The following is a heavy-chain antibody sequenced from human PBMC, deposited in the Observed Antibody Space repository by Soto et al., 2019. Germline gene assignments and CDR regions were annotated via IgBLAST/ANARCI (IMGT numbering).Heavy chain of an antibody. J-gene: IGHJ5*02. CDR2: ISWNSGGI. CDR1: GFIFDDFA. D-gene: IGHD3-9*01. CDR3: AKVAWGGGNIGTGYHVDGEGGFDP. V-gene: IGHV3-9*01. Sequence: GGSLRLSCAASGFIFDDFAMHWVRQAPGKGLEWVSGISWNSGGIGYADSVRGRFTISRDNANNSLYLQMNSLRTEDTAVYYCAKVAWGGGNIGTGYHVDGEGGFDPWGQGTLVTVSS.